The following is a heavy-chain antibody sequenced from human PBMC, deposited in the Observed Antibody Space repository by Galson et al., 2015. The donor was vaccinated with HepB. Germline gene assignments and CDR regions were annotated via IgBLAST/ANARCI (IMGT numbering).Heavy chain of an antibody. CDR3: ASVTFNTFENFDL. CDR1: GYTFTAYY. Sequence: SVKVSCKASGYTFTAYYMHWVRQIPGQGLEWMGWIHPSSGDTNYAQKFQGRVTMTRDTPISTAYMEVSSLTSDDTAVYYCASVTFNTFENFDLWGQGTMVTVSS. D-gene: IGHD2-2*02. J-gene: IGHJ3*01. CDR2: IHPSSGDT. V-gene: IGHV1-2*02.